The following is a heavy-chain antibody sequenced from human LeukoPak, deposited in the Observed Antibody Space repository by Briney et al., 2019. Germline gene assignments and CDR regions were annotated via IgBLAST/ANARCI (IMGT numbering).Heavy chain of an antibody. J-gene: IGHJ4*02. CDR2: MIPLFGTA. V-gene: IGHV1-69*06. Sequence: SVKVACKASGGTFSSYAISWVRQAPGQGLEWMGGMIPLFGTANYAQKFQGRVTITADKATSTAYMELSSLRSEDTAGYYCARATGNSGWYVADYWGQGTLVTVSS. CDR1: GGTFSSYA. CDR3: ARATGNSGWYVADY. D-gene: IGHD6-19*01.